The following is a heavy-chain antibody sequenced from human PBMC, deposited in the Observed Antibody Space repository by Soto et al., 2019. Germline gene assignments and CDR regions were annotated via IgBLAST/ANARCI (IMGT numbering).Heavy chain of an antibody. CDR2: INPNSGGT. CDR1: GYTFCGCY. CDR3: ASAAVTGTAGLDF. J-gene: IGHJ4*02. V-gene: IGHV1-2*02. Sequence: VKDACMSSGYTFCGCYLHSVRPAPGRGLEWMGWINPNSGGTKSADKFQGRATMTRDTPISTAYMELSRLTSDDTAVYYCASAAVTGTAGLDFCGQGSQVSVSS. D-gene: IGHD6-19*01.